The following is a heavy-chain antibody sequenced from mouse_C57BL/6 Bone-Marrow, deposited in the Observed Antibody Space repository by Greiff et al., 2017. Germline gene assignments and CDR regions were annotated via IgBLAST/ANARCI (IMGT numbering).Heavy chain of an antibody. CDR1: GFTFSSYA. D-gene: IGHD1-1*01. V-gene: IGHV5-9-1*02. CDR2: ISSGGDYL. J-gene: IGHJ2*01. Sequence: EVQLQESGEGLVKPGGSLKLSCAASGFTFSSYAMSWVRQTPEKRLEWVAYISSGGDYLYYADTVKGRFTISRDNARNTLYLQMSSLKAEDTAMYYCTRETTVVASDYWGQGTTLTVSS. CDR3: TRETTVVASDY.